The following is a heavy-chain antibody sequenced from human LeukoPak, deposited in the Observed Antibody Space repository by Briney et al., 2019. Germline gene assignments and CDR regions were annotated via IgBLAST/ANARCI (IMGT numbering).Heavy chain of an antibody. J-gene: IGHJ4*02. CDR1: GFTFDDYG. Sequence: PGGSLRLSCAASGFTFDDYGMSWVRQAPGKGLEWVSGINWNGGSTGYADSVKGRFTISRDNAKNSLYLQMNSLRAEDTAVYYCAKVVGPTPYFFDYWGQGTLVTLSS. V-gene: IGHV3-20*04. CDR3: AKVVGPTPYFFDY. CDR2: INWNGGST. D-gene: IGHD1-26*01.